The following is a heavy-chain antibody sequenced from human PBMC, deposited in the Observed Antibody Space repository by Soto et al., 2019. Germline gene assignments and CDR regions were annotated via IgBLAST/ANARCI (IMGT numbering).Heavy chain of an antibody. D-gene: IGHD6-19*01. CDR1: GFNFKKFA. CDR3: AKADGEQWLIPHLDN. Sequence: EVQLLESGGGVVQPGGSLRLSCEASGFNFKKFAMGWVRQAPGEGLEWVSGISCCGGSTSYADSVKGLFTLARDDSKNTLSLHLNSLRFEDTARYFCAKADGEQWLIPHLDNWGQGTLVTVS. CDR2: ISCCGGST. V-gene: IGHV3-23*01. J-gene: IGHJ4*02.